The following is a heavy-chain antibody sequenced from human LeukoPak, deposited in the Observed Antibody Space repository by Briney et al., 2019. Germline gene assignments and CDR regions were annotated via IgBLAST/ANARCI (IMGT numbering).Heavy chain of an antibody. CDR3: ARRDYYYYGMDV. Sequence: SETLSLTCTVSGGSISSYYWSWIRQPPGKGLEWIGYIYYSGSSNYNPSLKSRVTISVDTSKNQFSLKLSSVTAADTAVYYCARRDYYYYGMDVWGQGTTVTVSS. CDR1: GGSISSYY. J-gene: IGHJ6*02. CDR2: IYYSGSS. V-gene: IGHV4-59*08. D-gene: IGHD2-21*01.